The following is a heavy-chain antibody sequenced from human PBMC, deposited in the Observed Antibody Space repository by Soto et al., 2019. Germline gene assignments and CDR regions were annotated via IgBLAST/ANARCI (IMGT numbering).Heavy chain of an antibody. CDR2: ISGSGGST. V-gene: IGHV3-23*01. CDR3: AKSQQLVEGTYYYYGMDV. J-gene: IGHJ6*02. CDR1: GFTFSSYA. Sequence: PGGSLRLSCAASGFTFSSYAMSWVRQAPGKGLEWVSAISGSGGSTYYADSVKGRFTISRDNSKNTLYLQMNSLRAEDTAVYYCAKSQQLVEGTYYYYGMDVWGQGTTVTVSS. D-gene: IGHD6-13*01.